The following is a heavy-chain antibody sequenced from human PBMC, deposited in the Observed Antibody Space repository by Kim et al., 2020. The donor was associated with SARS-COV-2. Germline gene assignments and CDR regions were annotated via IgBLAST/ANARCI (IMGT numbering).Heavy chain of an antibody. D-gene: IGHD6-13*01. CDR2: ISGDGGST. J-gene: IGHJ4*02. CDR3: AKGKGIAAAGRLYFDY. Sequence: GGSLRLSCAASGFTFDDYAMHWVRQAPGKGLEWVSLISGDGGSTYYADSVKGRFTNSRDNSKNSLYLQMNSLRTEDTALYYCAKGKGIAAAGRLYFDYWGQGTLVTVSS. CDR1: GFTFDDYA. V-gene: IGHV3-43*02.